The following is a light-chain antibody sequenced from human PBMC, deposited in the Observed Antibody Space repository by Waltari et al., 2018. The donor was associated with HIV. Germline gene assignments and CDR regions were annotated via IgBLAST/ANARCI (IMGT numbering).Light chain of an antibody. CDR3: QQYNDWPGT. J-gene: IGKJ1*01. V-gene: IGKV3-15*01. Sequence: IVMTQSPDTLSVSPGERATLSCRASQSISSALAWYQHKPGQAPRLLIYGASNRATGIPARFSGSGSGTAFTLTISSLQLEDFGLYFCQQYNDWPGTFGQGTKVEI. CDR2: GAS. CDR1: QSISSA.